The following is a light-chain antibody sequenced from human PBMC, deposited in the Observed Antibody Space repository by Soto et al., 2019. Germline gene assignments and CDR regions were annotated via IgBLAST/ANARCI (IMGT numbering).Light chain of an antibody. V-gene: IGKV1-27*01. Sequence: DSKMTNPHTSLCSCLLDIASITCRASQSISNCLAWYQQKPGKVPKLLIYAASTLQSGVPSRFSGSGSGTEFTLTISSLQPPDVATYYCQKYNSAPWTFGQGTTVDI. J-gene: IGKJ1*01. CDR2: AAS. CDR3: QKYNSAPWT. CDR1: QSISNC.